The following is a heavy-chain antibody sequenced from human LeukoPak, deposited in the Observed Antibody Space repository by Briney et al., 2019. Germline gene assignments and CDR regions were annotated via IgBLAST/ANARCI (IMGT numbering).Heavy chain of an antibody. CDR3: ARAFRGDYYYYYMDV. CDR2: ISSSGSTI. CDR1: GFTFSDYY. V-gene: IGHV3-11*04. J-gene: IGHJ6*03. D-gene: IGHD3-10*01. Sequence: GGSLRLSCAASGFTFSDYYMSWIRQAPGKGLEWVSYISSSGSTIHYADSVKGRFTISRDNAKNSLYLQMNSLRAEDTAVYYCARAFRGDYYYYYMDVWGKGTTVTVSS.